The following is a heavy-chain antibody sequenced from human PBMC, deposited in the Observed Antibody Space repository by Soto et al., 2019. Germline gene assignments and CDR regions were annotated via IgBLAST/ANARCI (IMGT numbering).Heavy chain of an antibody. CDR3: AGWGGHDSSY. Sequence: EVQLLGSGGGLVQPGGSLRLSCVGSGFTFSTYWMNWVRQAPGKGLEWVANINPDGNVGTYVDSVRGRFTTSRDNAKNSLYLHMNSLRADDTAVYFCAGWGGHDSSYWGQGIMVTVSS. V-gene: IGHV3-7*03. D-gene: IGHD4-4*01. CDR2: INPDGNVG. CDR1: GFTFSTYW. J-gene: IGHJ4*02.